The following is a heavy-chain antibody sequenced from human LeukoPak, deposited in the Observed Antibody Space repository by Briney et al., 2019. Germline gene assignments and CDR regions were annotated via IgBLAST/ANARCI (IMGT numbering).Heavy chain of an antibody. J-gene: IGHJ5*02. V-gene: IGHV4-59*01. CDR1: GGSISSYY. CDR2: IYYSGST. Sequence: SETLSLTCTVSGGSISSYYWSWIRQPPGKGLEWIGYIYYSGSTNYNPSLKSRVTISVDTSKNQFSLKLSSVTAADTAVYYCARDQLQPGWFDPWGQGTLVTVSS. D-gene: IGHD2-2*01. CDR3: ARDQLQPGWFDP.